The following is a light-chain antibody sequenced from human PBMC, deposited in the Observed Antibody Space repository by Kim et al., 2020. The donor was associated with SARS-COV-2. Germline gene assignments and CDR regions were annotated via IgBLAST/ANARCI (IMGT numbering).Light chain of an antibody. CDR3: AAWDDSLNGWV. CDR2: SNN. V-gene: IGLV1-44*01. Sequence: GQGVTSSCSGSSSKIGSNTVNWYQQHPGTAPKLLIYSNNQRPSGVPDRFSGSKSGTSASLAISGLQSEDEADYYCAAWDDSLNGWVFGGGTQLTVL. CDR1: SSKIGSNT. J-gene: IGLJ3*02.